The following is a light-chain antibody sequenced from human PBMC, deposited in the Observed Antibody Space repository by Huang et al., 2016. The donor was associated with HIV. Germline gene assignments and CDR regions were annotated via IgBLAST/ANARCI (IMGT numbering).Light chain of an antibody. CDR1: QSLWDSKGKTY. CDR2: EVS. J-gene: IGKJ1*01. Sequence: DIVMTQTPLSLSVIPGQPASISCKSSQSLWDSKGKTYLYWFLQKSGQSPRLLIYEVSNRFSGVPDRFSGSGSGTDFTLKISRVEAEDVGTYYCMHGTYLGGTFGQWTKVEIK. CDR3: MHGTYLGGT. V-gene: IGKV2-29*02.